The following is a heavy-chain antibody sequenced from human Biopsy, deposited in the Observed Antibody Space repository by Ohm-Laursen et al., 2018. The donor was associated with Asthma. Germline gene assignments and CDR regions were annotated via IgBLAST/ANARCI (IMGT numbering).Heavy chain of an antibody. D-gene: IGHD4-17*01. CDR1: GFTFSSYS. V-gene: IGHV3-21*01. J-gene: IGHJ5*02. CDR3: ARDRYGDYVGWFDP. CDR2: ISSSSSHI. Sequence: SLRFSCAASGFTFSSYSMNWVRQAPGKGLEWVSSISSSSSHIYYADSVKGRFTISRDNAKNSLYLQMNSLRAEDTAVYYCARDRYGDYVGWFDPWGQGTLVTVSS.